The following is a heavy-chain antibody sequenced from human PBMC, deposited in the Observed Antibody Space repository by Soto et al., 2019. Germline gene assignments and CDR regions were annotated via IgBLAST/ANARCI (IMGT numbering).Heavy chain of an antibody. CDR3: ARDLPDIVVVPAAILWGRYGMDV. Sequence: GGSLRLSCAASGFTFSSYSMNWVRQAPGKGLEWVSSISSSSSYIYYADSVKGRFTISRDNAKNSLYLQMNSLRAEDTAVYYCARDLPDIVVVPAAILWGRYGMDVWGQGTTVTVSS. V-gene: IGHV3-21*01. J-gene: IGHJ6*02. D-gene: IGHD2-2*02. CDR1: GFTFSSYS. CDR2: ISSSSSYI.